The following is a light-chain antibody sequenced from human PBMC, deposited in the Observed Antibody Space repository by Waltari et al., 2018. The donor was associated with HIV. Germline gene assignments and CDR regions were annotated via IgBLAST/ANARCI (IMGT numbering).Light chain of an antibody. Sequence: QSALTQPPSASGSPGQSVTMSCTGTSTDIGRYNYVSWYRHHPGKAPELIIYGVNRRPPGVPDGFSGSKSGNTDSLTVSGLQDDDESDYYCLSLAGGNKGLFGGGTRLTV. CDR3: LSLAGGNKGL. V-gene: IGLV2-8*01. CDR1: STDIGRYNY. CDR2: GVN. J-gene: IGLJ2*01.